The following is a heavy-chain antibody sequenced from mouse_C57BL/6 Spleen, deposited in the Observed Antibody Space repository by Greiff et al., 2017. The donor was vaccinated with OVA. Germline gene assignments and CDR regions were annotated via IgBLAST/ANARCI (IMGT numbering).Heavy chain of an antibody. CDR2: IYPGDGDT. V-gene: IGHV1-82*01. CDR3: EREGGSSSYYFDY. D-gene: IGHD1-1*01. Sequence: QVQLKESGPELVKPGASVKISCKASGYAFSSSWMNWVKQRPGKGLEWIGRIYPGDGDTNYNGKFKGKATLTADKSSSTAYMQLSSLTSEDSAVYFCEREGGSSSYYFDYWGQGTTLTVSS. J-gene: IGHJ2*01. CDR1: GYAFSSSW.